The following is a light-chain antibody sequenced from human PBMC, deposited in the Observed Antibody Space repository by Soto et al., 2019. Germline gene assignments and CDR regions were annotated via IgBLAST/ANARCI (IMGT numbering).Light chain of an antibody. Sequence: IVLTQSPGTLSLSPGKRTTLSCRASQSVSSRYLAWYQHKPGQAPRLLIYGASSRATGIPDRFSGSGSGTDFTLTIIRLEPEDFAVYYCQQYPGYTFGQGTKLEIK. J-gene: IGKJ2*01. CDR3: QQYPGYT. CDR2: GAS. V-gene: IGKV3-20*01. CDR1: QSVSSRY.